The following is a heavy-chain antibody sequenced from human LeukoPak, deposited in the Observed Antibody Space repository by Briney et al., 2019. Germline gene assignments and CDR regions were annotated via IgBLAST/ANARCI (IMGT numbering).Heavy chain of an antibody. CDR2: IYHSGST. V-gene: IGHV4-30-2*01. D-gene: IGHD6-6*01. J-gene: IGHJ4*02. CDR3: ASSSIAARPSPFDY. CDR1: GGSISSGGYY. Sequence: PSETLSLTCTVSGGSISSGGYYWSWIRQPPGKGLEWIGYIYHSGSTYYNPSLKSRVTISVDRSKNQFSLKLGSVTAVDTAVYYCASSSIAARPSPFDYWGQGTLVTVSS.